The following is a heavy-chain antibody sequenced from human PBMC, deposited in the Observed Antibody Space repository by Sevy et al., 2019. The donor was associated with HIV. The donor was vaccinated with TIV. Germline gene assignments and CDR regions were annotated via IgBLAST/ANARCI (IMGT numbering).Heavy chain of an antibody. Sequence: GGSLRLSCAASGFTFSSYDMYWVRQVRGKGLEWVSAIGIAGDSYYPDSVKGRFPISRDNANNSLYLQMNSLGAGDTAIYYCTKAQLSGGVRGHRYGMDVWGQGTTVTVSS. V-gene: IGHV3-13*01. CDR3: TKAQLSGGVRGHRYGMDV. CDR1: GFTFSSYD. J-gene: IGHJ6*02. D-gene: IGHD3-10*01. CDR2: IGIAGDS.